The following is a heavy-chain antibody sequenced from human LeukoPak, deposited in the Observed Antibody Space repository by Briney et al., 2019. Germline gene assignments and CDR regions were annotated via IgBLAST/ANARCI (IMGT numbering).Heavy chain of an antibody. CDR1: GFTLKTFW. V-gene: IGHV3-7*01. D-gene: IGHD2-8*01. J-gene: IGHJ3*01. Sequence: PGGSLRLSCAVSGFTLKTFWMSWVRQAPGKGLQWMANIKQDGSEKYYVDPVRGRFTISRDNAKNSIYLQINSLRAGDSAVYYCARDNGGRAFDLWGHGTMVTVSS. CDR2: IKQDGSEK. CDR3: ARDNGGRAFDL.